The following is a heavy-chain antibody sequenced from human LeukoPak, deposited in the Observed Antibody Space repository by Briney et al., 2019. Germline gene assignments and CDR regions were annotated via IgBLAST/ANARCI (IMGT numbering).Heavy chain of an antibody. J-gene: IGHJ4*02. CDR2: ISSSSSYI. Sequence: GGSLRLSCAASGFTFSSYSMNWVRQAPGKGLEWVSSISSSSSYIYYADSVKGRFTISRDNAKNSLYLQMNSLRAEDTAVYYWARVFLSANSWPLIDFWGQGTLVTVSS. V-gene: IGHV3-21*01. D-gene: IGHD2-21*01. CDR3: ARVFLSANSWPLIDF. CDR1: GFTFSSYS.